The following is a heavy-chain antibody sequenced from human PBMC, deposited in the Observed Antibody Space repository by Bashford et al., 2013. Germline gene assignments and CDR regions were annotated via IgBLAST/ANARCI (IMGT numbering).Heavy chain of an antibody. CDR2: INSDGSST. Sequence: VRQAPGKGLVWVSRINSDGSSTSYADSVKGRFTISRDNAKNTLYLQMNSLRDEDTAVYYCARRDDYGDPVGAFDIWGQGTMVTVSS. D-gene: IGHD4-17*01. V-gene: IGHV3-74*01. J-gene: IGHJ3*02. CDR3: ARRDDYGDPVGAFDI.